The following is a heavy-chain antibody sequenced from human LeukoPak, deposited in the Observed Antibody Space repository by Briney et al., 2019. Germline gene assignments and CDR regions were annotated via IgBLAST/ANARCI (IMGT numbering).Heavy chain of an antibody. D-gene: IGHD2-21*02. CDR3: ARELAYCGGDCYQGDYYYGMDV. CDR2: ISAYNGNT. CDR1: GYTFTSYG. J-gene: IGHJ6*02. V-gene: IGHV1-18*01. Sequence: ASVKVSCKASGYTFTSYGISWVRQAPGQGLEWMGWISAYNGNTNYAQKLQGRVTMTTDTSTSTAYMELRSLRSDVTAVYYCARELAYCGGDCYQGDYYYGMDVWGQGTTVTASS.